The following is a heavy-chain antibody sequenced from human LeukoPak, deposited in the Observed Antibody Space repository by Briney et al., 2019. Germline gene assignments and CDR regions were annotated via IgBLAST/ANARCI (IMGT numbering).Heavy chain of an antibody. J-gene: IGHJ4*02. D-gene: IGHD2-15*01. CDR2: INPNSGGT. CDR3: ARDWRYCRGGSCYRFDY. CDR1: GYTFTGYY. V-gene: IGHV1-2*02. Sequence: ASVKVSCKGSGYTFTGYYMHGVRQAPGQGLEWMGWINPNSGGTNYAQKFQGRVTMTRDTSISTAYMELSRLRSDDTAVYYCARDWRYCRGGSCYRFDYWGQGTLVTLSS.